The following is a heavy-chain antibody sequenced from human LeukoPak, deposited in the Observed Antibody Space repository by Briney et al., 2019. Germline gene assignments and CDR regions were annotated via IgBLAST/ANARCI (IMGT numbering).Heavy chain of an antibody. Sequence: ASVKVSCKASGYTFTSYGISWVRQAPGQGLEWMGWISAYNGNTNYAQKLQSRVTMTTDTSTSTAYMELRSLRSDDTAVYYCARGGKIWLGELFDAFDIWGQGTMVTVSS. CDR1: GYTFTSYG. D-gene: IGHD3-10*01. CDR3: ARGGKIWLGELFDAFDI. J-gene: IGHJ3*02. V-gene: IGHV1-18*01. CDR2: ISAYNGNT.